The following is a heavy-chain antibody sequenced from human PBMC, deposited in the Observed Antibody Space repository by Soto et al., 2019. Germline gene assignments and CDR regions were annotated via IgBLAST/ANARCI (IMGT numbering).Heavy chain of an antibody. J-gene: IGHJ4*02. CDR3: AGERSGGSCHDY. Sequence: SETLSLTCTVSGGSISSGDYYWSWIRQPPGKGLEWIGYIYYSGSTYYNPSLKSRVTISVDTSKNQFSLKLSSVTAADTAVYYCAGERSGGSCHDYWGQGTLVTVSS. D-gene: IGHD2-15*01. CDR1: GGSISSGDYY. CDR2: IYYSGST. V-gene: IGHV4-30-4*01.